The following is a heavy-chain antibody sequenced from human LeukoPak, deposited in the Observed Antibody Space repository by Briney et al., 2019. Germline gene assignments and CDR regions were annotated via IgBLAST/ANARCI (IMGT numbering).Heavy chain of an antibody. D-gene: IGHD3-3*01. CDR3: AKPGEEDFWSGYHYFGY. CDR2: ISGSGGST. Sequence: GGSLRLSCAASGFTFSSYAMSWVRQAPGKGLEWVSAISGSGGSTYYADSVKGRFTISRDNSKNTLYLQMNSLRAEDTAVYYCAKPGEEDFWSGYHYFGYWGQGTLVTVSS. J-gene: IGHJ4*02. CDR1: GFTFSSYA. V-gene: IGHV3-23*01.